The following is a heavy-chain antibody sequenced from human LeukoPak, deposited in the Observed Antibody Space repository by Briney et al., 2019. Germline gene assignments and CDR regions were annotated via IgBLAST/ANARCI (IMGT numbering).Heavy chain of an antibody. D-gene: IGHD6-13*01. CDR2: IYYSGGT. CDR3: ARAWTSAGRFDF. CDR1: GDSISDGDYY. V-gene: IGHV4-30-4*01. Sequence: SETLSLTCTVSGDSISDGDYYWSWIRQPPGKGLEWLGYIYYSGGTYYNPSLKSRLTISVDTSRNQFSLKLSSVTAADTAVYYRARAWTSAGRFDFWGQGTLVPVSS. J-gene: IGHJ4*02.